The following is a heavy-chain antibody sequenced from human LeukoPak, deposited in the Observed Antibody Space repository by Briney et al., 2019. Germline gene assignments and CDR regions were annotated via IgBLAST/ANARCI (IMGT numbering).Heavy chain of an antibody. CDR1: GFTFRSYA. Sequence: GGSLRLSCAASGFTFRSYAMSWVRQAPGKGLEWVSSISGSGGSTYYADSVKGRFTSSRDNSKNTLYLEMNSLRAEDTAVYYCAKGSGSAFYWGWYFDLWGRGTLVTVSS. CDR2: ISGSGGST. J-gene: IGHJ2*01. CDR3: AKGSGSAFYWGWYFDL. V-gene: IGHV3-23*01. D-gene: IGHD7-27*01.